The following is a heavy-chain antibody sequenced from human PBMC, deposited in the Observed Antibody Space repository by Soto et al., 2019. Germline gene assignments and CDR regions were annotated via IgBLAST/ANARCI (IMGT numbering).Heavy chain of an antibody. V-gene: IGHV3-21*01. CDR2: ISSSGSYI. D-gene: IGHD3-22*01. J-gene: IGHJ6*02. CDR3: ARGRDYCSSGYYNPRSGMDG. CDR1: GFTFSSYS. Sequence: EVQLVESGGGLVKPGGSLRLSCAASGFTFSSYSMNWVRQAPGKGLEWVSSISSSGSYIYYADSVKGQFTISRDNAKNFRYLQMNSLEGGGQAVYFCARGRDYCSSGYYNPRSGMDGWGQGTTVTVSS.